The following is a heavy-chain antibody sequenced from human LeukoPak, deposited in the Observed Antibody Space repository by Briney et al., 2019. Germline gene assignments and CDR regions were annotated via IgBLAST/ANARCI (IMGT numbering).Heavy chain of an antibody. J-gene: IGHJ4*02. D-gene: IGHD3-22*01. CDR1: GGSISSGGYY. CDR2: IYYSGST. CDR3: VGTNYYDSSGFDY. V-gene: IGHV4-31*03. Sequence: SETLSLTCTVSGGSISSGGYYWSWIRQHPGTGLEWIGYIYYSGSTYYNPSLKSRVTISVDTSKNQFSLKLSSVTAADTAVYYCVGTNYYDSSGFDYWGQGTLVTVSS.